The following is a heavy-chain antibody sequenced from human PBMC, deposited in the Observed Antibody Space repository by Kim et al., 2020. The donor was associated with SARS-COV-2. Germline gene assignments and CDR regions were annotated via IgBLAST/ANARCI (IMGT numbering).Heavy chain of an antibody. V-gene: IGHV3-9*01. J-gene: IGHJ4*02. D-gene: IGHD2-15*01. Sequence: GGSLRLSCAASGFTFDDYAMHWVRQAPGKGLELVSGISWNSGSIGYADSVKGRFTISRDNAKNSLYLQMNSLRAEDTALYYCAKGRLGYYSGSSCYSGFDYWGQGTLGTVSS. CDR1: GFTFDDYA. CDR2: ISWNSGSI. CDR3: AKGRLGYYSGSSCYSGFDY.